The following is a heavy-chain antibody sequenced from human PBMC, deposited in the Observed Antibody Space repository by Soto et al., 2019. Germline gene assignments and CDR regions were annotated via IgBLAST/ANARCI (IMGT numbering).Heavy chain of an antibody. V-gene: IGHV4-30-2*01. Sequence: QLQLQESGSRLVKPSQTLSLTCAVSGGSIISGGYSWTWIRQPPGKGLEWIGYISHTGGTYFKPSLRSRFVISVDRSKHQFSLKLNSVTAAATAVYYCARLNGDPDYWGQGILVTVSS. CDR1: GGSIISGGYS. D-gene: IGHD7-27*01. CDR3: ARLNGDPDY. CDR2: ISHTGGT. J-gene: IGHJ4*02.